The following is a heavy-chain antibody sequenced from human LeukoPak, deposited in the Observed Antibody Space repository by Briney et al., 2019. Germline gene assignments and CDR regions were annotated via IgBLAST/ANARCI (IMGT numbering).Heavy chain of an antibody. CDR1: GFTFSSYG. CDR3: AKDQRVVQYYYYYGMDV. CDR2: ISYDGSNK. Sequence: GGSLRLSCAASGFTFSSYGMHWVRQAPGKGLEWVAVISYDGSNKYYADSVKGRFTISRDNSKNTLYLQMNSLRAEDTAVYHCAKDQRVVQYYYYYGMDVWGKGTTVTVSS. D-gene: IGHD2-15*01. V-gene: IGHV3-30*18. J-gene: IGHJ6*04.